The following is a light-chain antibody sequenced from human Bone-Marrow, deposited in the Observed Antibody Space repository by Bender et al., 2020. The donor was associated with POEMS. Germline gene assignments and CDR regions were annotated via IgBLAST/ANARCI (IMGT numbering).Light chain of an antibody. CDR3: QAWDTYSVI. J-gene: IGLJ2*01. Sequence: QSVLTQPPSASGTPGQRVTISCFGGTPNIGTNFVYWYQHLPGTAPKLLIYKNYHRPSGIPERFSGSNSGNTATLTISGTQAMDEADYYCQAWDTYSVIFGGGTKLTVL. CDR2: KNY. CDR1: TPNIGTNF. V-gene: IGLV1-47*01.